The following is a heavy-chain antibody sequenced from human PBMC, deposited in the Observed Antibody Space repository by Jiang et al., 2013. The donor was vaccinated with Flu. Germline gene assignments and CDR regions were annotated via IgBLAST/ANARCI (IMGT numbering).Heavy chain of an antibody. CDR1: GGSISSSGYY. CDR2: FYYSGIT. CDR3: ARPKTGTTGAFDI. D-gene: IGHD1-1*01. V-gene: IGHV4-39*01. Sequence: LLKPSETLSLTCTVSGGSISSSGYYWGWIRQPPGKGLEWIGSFYYSGITYYNPSLKSRVTISVDTFKNQFSLKLSSVTAADTAVYYCARPKTGTTGAFDIWGQGTMVTVSS. J-gene: IGHJ3*02.